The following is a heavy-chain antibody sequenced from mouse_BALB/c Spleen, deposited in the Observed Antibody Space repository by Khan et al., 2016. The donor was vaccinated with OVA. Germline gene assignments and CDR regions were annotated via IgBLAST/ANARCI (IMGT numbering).Heavy chain of an antibody. CDR1: GYTFTSYW. J-gene: IGHJ2*01. D-gene: IGHD1-1*01. V-gene: IGHV1S81*02. CDR2: TNPTNGRT. Sequence: QVQLQQSGAELVKAGASVKMSCKASGYTFTSYWMHWVKQRLGQGLEWFAETNPTNGRTYYNEKFKSKATLTVDKSSSTAYMLLSGPTFDDSAVYYFARIKKIEATYFDYWGQGTTLTGSS. CDR3: ARIKKIEATYFDY.